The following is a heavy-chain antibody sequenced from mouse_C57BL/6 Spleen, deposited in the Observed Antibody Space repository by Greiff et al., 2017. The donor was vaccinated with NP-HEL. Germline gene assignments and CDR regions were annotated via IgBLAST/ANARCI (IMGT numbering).Heavy chain of an antibody. D-gene: IGHD4-1*01. J-gene: IGHJ2*01. CDR2: INPYNGGT. V-gene: IGHV1-19*01. CDR3: ARKAGTLGYYFDY. CDR1: GYTFTDYY. Sequence: EVQLQQSGPVLVKPGASVKMSCKASGYTFTDYYMNWVKQSHGKSLEWIGVINPYNGGTSYNQKFKGKATLTVDKSSSTAYMELNSLTSEDYAVYYCARKAGTLGYYFDYWGQGTTLTVSS.